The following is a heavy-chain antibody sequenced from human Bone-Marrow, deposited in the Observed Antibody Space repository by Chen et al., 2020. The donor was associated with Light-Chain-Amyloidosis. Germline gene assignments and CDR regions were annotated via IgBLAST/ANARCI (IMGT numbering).Heavy chain of an antibody. V-gene: IGHV4-59*08. D-gene: IGHD5-12*01. CDR3: ARRGDGYNFDY. CDR2: IYSSGNS. CDR1: GGPISIYY. Sequence: QVQLQESGPGLVKPSETLSLTCSVSGGPISIYYWSWIRQPPGKGLEWIGDIYSSGNSNYNPSRKRRVAVSIETAKSQVWGGGGGGGAADTAVYYCARRGDGYNFDYWGQGTLVTVSS. J-gene: IGHJ4*02.